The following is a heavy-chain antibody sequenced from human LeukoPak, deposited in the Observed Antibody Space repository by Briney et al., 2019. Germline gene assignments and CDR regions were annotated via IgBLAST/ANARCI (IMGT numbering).Heavy chain of an antibody. CDR1: GFTFSSYS. V-gene: IGHV3-48*01. CDR2: ISSSSSTI. Sequence: PGGSLRLSCAASGFTFSSYSMNWVRQAPGKGLEWVSYISSSSSTIYYADSVKGRFTISRDNAKNSLYLQMNSLRAEDTAVYYCARGQRGYSYGSNWFDPWGQGTLVTVSS. J-gene: IGHJ5*02. CDR3: ARGQRGYSYGSNWFDP. D-gene: IGHD5-18*01.